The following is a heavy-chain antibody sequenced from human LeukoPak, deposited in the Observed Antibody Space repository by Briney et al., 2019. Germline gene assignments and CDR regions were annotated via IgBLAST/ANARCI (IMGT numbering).Heavy chain of an antibody. D-gene: IGHD5-18*01. CDR1: GFTFSSYA. CDR2: ISGSGGST. Sequence: PGGSLRLSCAASGFTFSSYAMSWVRQAPGKGLEWVSAISGSGGSTYYADSVKGRFTISRDNSKNTLYLQMNSLRAEDTAVYYCARVHSYGYDHFDYWGQGTLVTVSS. CDR3: ARVHSYGYDHFDY. V-gene: IGHV3-23*01. J-gene: IGHJ4*02.